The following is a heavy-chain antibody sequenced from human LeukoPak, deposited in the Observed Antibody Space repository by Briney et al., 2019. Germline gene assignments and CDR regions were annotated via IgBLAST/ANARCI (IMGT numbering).Heavy chain of an antibody. J-gene: IGHJ4*02. Sequence: GGSLRLSCAASGFTFSNVWMSWVRQAPGKGLEWVGRIKSKTDGGTTDYVAPVKGRFTISRADSKNTLYLQMNSLKSEDTAVYYCTTRPSVYNSYFPPTFDYWGQGTLVAVSS. D-gene: IGHD1-1*01. CDR3: TTRPSVYNSYFPPTFDY. V-gene: IGHV3-15*01. CDR2: IKSKTDGGTT. CDR1: GFTFSNVW.